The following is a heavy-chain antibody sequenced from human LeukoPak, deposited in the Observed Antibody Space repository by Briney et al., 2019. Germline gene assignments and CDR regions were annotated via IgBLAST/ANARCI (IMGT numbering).Heavy chain of an antibody. V-gene: IGHV3-64*01. J-gene: IGHJ4*02. D-gene: IGHD6-6*01. CDR3: ARDGPPGAARPKLGSGFDY. CDR1: GFTFSSYA. Sequence: GGTLRLTCAASGFTFSSYAMHWIRQPPGKGLEYVSAVSSNGGSTYYANSVKGRFTISRDNSKNTLYLQMGSLRAEDMAVYYCARDGPPGAARPKLGSGFDYWGQGTLVTVSS. CDR2: VSSNGGST.